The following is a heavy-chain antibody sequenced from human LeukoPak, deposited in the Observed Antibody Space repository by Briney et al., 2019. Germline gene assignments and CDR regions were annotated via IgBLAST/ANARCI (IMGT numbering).Heavy chain of an antibody. CDR2: IYYSGST. V-gene: IGHV4-59*01. D-gene: IGHD5-12*01. CDR3: ARGSGWLPNN. CDR1: AASITNDY. J-gene: IGHJ4*02. Sequence: PSETLSLTCTLSAASITNDYCGWVRQPPGKGLEWLGHIYYSGSTNYKPSLKSRVTISVDTSNNHFSLKLSSVTAADTAVYYCARGSGWLPNNWGQGVLVTVSS.